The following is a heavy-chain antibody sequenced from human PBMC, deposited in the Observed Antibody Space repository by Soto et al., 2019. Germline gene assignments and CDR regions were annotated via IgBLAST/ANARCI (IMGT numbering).Heavy chain of an antibody. V-gene: IGHV3-74*01. J-gene: IGHJ4*02. CDR2: INDDGIST. CDR3: TRGPRSTSTGTGAF. Sequence: GGSLRLSCAASGFTFSMFWMHWVRQVPGKGPEWVSRINDDGISTNYADSVKGRFTISRDNAKNILYLQMNALRVEDTAVYYCTRGPRSTSTGTGAFWGQGTLVTVAS. D-gene: IGHD1-1*01. CDR1: GFTFSMFW.